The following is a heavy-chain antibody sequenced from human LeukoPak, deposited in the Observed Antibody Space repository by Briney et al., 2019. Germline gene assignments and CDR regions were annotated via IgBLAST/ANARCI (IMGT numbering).Heavy chain of an antibody. CDR3: ARHIGSWAFDI. J-gene: IGHJ3*02. D-gene: IGHD2-21*01. V-gene: IGHV4-61*08. CDR1: GGSINSGDNY. Sequence: SETLSLTCTVSGGSINSGDNYWSWIRQSPGKGLEWIGNIHYGGKTKYNPSFKSRINISVDTSKNQVSLKLTSVSAADTAVYYCARHIGSWAFDIWGQGTMITVSS. CDR2: IHYGGKT.